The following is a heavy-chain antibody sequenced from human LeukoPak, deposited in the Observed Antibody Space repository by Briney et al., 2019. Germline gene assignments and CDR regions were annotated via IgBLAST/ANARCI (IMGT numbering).Heavy chain of an antibody. V-gene: IGHV1-69*05. CDR3: ATGYCSSTSCYTDMDV. CDR1: GGTFSSYA. J-gene: IGHJ6*03. CDR2: IIPIFGTA. Sequence: SVKVSCKASGGTFSSYAISWVRQAPGQGLEWMGGIIPIFGTANYAQKFQGRVTITTDESTSTAYMELSSLRSEDTAMYYCATGYCSSTSCYTDMDVWGKGTTVTVSS. D-gene: IGHD2-2*02.